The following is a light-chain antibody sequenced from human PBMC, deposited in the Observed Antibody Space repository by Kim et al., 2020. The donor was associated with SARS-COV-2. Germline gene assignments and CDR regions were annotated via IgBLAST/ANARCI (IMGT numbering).Light chain of an antibody. CDR3: QQYGYSPWT. CDR1: QSVSDSN. CDR2: GAS. V-gene: IGKV3-20*01. Sequence: SPGVRATLSCRASQSVSDSNLAWYQHKPGRAPRLLIYGASTRATGIPDRFSGSGSGTDFTLTISRLEPEDFAMYYCQQYGYSPWTFGQGTKVKIK. J-gene: IGKJ1*01.